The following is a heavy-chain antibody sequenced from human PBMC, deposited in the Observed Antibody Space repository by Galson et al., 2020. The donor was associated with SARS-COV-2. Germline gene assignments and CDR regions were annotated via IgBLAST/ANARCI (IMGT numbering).Heavy chain of an antibody. D-gene: IGHD3-22*01. Sequence: SQASETLSLTCAAYGGSFSGYYWSWIRQPPGKGLEWIGEINHSGSTNYNPSLKSRVTISVDTSKNQFSLKLSSVTAADTAVYYCARDTYYYDSSGYGVNWFDPWGQGTLVTVSS. CDR2: INHSGST. CDR1: GGSFSGYY. CDR3: ARDTYYYDSSGYGVNWFDP. J-gene: IGHJ5*02. V-gene: IGHV4-34*01.